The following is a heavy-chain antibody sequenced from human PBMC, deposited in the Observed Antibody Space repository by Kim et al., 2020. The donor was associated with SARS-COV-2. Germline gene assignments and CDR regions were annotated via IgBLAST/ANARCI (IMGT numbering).Heavy chain of an antibody. J-gene: IGHJ6*02. Sequence: ASVKVSCKASGYTFTSYDINWVRQATGQGLEWMGWMNPNSGNTGYAQKFQGRVTMTRNTSTSTAYMELSSLRSEDTAVYYCARATGVSGDDYFPFWVAGISEPIYSYYGVGVWGQGTPVSVSS. V-gene: IGHV1-8*01. CDR1: GYTFTSYD. D-gene: IGHD5-12*01. CDR2: MNPNSGNT. CDR3: ARATGVSGDDYFPFWVAGISEPIYSYYGVGV.